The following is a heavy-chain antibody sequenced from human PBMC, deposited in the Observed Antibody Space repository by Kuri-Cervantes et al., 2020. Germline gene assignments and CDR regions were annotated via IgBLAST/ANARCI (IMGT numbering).Heavy chain of an antibody. CDR1: GFTFSSYW. Sequence: LSLTCAASGFTFSSYWMSWVRQAPGKGLEWVANIKQDGSEKYYVDSVKGRFTISRDNPKNSLCLQMNSLRAEDTAVYYCAGDSMPYYYYDSSGYDYWGQGTLVTVSS. CDR2: IKQDGSEK. CDR3: AGDSMPYYYYDSSGYDY. V-gene: IGHV3-7*01. D-gene: IGHD3-22*01. J-gene: IGHJ4*02.